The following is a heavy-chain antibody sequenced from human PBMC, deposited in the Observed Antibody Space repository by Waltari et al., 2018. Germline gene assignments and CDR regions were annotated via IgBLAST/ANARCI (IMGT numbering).Heavy chain of an antibody. CDR2: INRDGSST. CDR3: ARVATKTYSSPVPGRPYYYGMDV. Sequence: EEQLVESGGGLVQPGESLRLSCAASGFTFSRYWMDWVRQAPGKGLVWVSVINRDGSSTIYAESVKGRFTISRDNAKNTLYVQMNRLRAEDTAVYYCARVATKTYSSPVPGRPYYYGMDVWGQGTTVTVSS. D-gene: IGHD6-13*01. CDR1: GFTFSRYW. J-gene: IGHJ6*02. V-gene: IGHV3-74*01.